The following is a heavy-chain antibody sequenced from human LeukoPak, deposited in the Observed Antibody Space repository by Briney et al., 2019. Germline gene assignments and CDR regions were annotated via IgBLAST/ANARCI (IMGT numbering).Heavy chain of an antibody. V-gene: IGHV4-34*01. J-gene: IGHJ4*02. CDR3: ARRANGPSY. D-gene: IGHD2-8*01. CDR1: GGSFSGYY. CDR2: INHSGST. Sequence: SETLSLTCAVYGGSFSGYYWNWIRQPPGKGLEWIGQINHSGSTNYNPSLKRRVTISVDTSKNQFSLKLSSVTAADTAVYYCARRANGPSYWGQGILVTVSS.